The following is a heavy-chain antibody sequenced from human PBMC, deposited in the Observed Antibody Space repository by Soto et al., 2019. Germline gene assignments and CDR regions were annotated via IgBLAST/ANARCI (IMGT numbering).Heavy chain of an antibody. D-gene: IGHD2-2*01. Sequence: LSLTCTVSGDSISSGDYYWSWIRQSPGKGLEWIGHIYYSGSTYYNPALKSRVTISVDTSKNQFSLKLSSVTAADTAVYHCARSRYCSSTSCFTLGDYFDSWGQGTLVTVSS. CDR3: ARSRYCSSTSCFTLGDYFDS. J-gene: IGHJ4*02. CDR2: IYYSGST. CDR1: GDSISSGDYY. V-gene: IGHV4-30-4*01.